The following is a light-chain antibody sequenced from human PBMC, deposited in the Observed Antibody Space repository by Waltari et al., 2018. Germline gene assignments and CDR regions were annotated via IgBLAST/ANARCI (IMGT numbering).Light chain of an antibody. CDR2: DVT. CDR1: NSDVGGYNY. Sequence: GTNSDVGGYNYVSWYQQYPGKAPRLMIYDVTKRPSGVSNRFSGSKSGNTASLTISGLQAEDEADYYCSSYTSSGTLRIFGGGTKVTAL. CDR3: SSYTSSGTLRI. J-gene: IGLJ2*01. V-gene: IGLV2-14*04.